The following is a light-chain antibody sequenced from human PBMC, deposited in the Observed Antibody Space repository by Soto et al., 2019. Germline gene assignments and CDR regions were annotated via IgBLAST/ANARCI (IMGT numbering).Light chain of an antibody. CDR2: WAS. CDR3: QQYYSVPLT. CDR1: QSVSYSSNNKNY. J-gene: IGKJ4*01. V-gene: IGKV4-1*01. Sequence: DIVMTQSPDSLAVSLGERATINCKSSQSVSYSSNNKNYLAWYQQKPGQRPKLLIYWASTRESGVPDRFSGSGSGTDFTHTISGLQAEDVAVYYCQQYYSVPLTFGGGTKVEF.